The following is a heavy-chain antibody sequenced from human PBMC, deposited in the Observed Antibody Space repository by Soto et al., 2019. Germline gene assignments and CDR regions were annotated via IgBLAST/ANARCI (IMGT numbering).Heavy chain of an antibody. Sequence: PGGSLRLSCAASGFTFSSYAMSWVRQAPGKGLEWVSSISSSSSYIYYADSVKGRFTISRDNAKNSLYLQMNSLRAEDTAVYYCARDSTRFDAFDIWGQGTMVTVSS. CDR2: ISSSSSYI. J-gene: IGHJ3*02. CDR3: ARDSTRFDAFDI. V-gene: IGHV3-21*01. CDR1: GFTFSSYA. D-gene: IGHD1-1*01.